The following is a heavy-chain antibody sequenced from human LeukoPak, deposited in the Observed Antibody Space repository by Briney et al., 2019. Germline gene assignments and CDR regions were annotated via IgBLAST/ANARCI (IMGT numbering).Heavy chain of an antibody. CDR3: ARVSRYCGSTSCCGDV. D-gene: IGHD2-2*01. Sequence: PGGSLRLSCAASGFTFSSYNMNWVPQAPGKGLAWVSSISSSSSYIYYAESVKGRFTISRDNAENSLYLQMNSLRAEDTAVYYCARVSRYCGSTSCCGDVWGKGTTVTVSS. J-gene: IGHJ6*04. CDR1: GFTFSSYN. CDR2: ISSSSSYI. V-gene: IGHV3-21*01.